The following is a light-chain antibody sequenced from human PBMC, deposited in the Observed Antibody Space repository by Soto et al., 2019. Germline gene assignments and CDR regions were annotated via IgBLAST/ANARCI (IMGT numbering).Light chain of an antibody. V-gene: IGLV1-51*01. CDR3: GTWDSGLSAMV. CDR1: SSNIGNNY. Sequence: QSVLTQPPSVSAAPGQKVTISCSGSSSNIGNNYVSWYQQLPGTAPKLLIYDNNQRPSGIPDRFSGSKSGTSATLGITGLQTGDEADYYCGTWDSGLSAMVFGGGTKLTVL. CDR2: DNN. J-gene: IGLJ2*01.